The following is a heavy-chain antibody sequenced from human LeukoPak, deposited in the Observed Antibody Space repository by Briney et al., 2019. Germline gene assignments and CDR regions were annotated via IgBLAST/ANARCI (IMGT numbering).Heavy chain of an antibody. D-gene: IGHD2-2*01. CDR2: IASTRSAI. CDR3: VRESYLRAVKVPAALGF. CDR1: GYTFSTYG. V-gene: IGHV3-48*01. J-gene: IGHJ4*02. Sequence: PGGSLRLSCAISGYTFSTYGMSWVRQAPGKGLEWVSYIASTRSAIYYADSVKGRFTISRDNARSSLYLQMNSLRAEDTAVYYCVRESYLRAVKVPAALGFWGQGTLVTVSS.